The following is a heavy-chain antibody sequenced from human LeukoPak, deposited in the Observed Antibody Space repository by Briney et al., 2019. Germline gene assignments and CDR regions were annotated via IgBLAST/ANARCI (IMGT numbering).Heavy chain of an antibody. Sequence: GGSLRLSCAVSGITLSNYGMSWVRQAPGKGLEWVAGISGSGGSTNYAASVKGRFTVSRDNSKSTLFLQVNTLRAEDTAVFYCAKGSYYDNSGHYYFDYWGQGTLVTVSS. J-gene: IGHJ4*02. V-gene: IGHV3-23*01. CDR1: GITLSNYG. D-gene: IGHD3-22*01. CDR2: ISGSGGST. CDR3: AKGSYYDNSGHYYFDY.